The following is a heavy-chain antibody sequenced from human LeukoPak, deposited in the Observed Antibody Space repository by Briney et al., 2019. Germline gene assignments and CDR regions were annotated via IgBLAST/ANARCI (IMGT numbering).Heavy chain of an antibody. CDR2: INPSGGST. J-gene: IGHJ4*02. Sequence: ASVKVSCKASGYTFTSYYMRWVRQAPGQGLEWMGIINPSGGSTSYAQKFQGRVTMTRDTSTSTVYMELSSLRSEDTAVYYCARDMFAVALDYWGQGTLVTVSS. CDR3: ARDMFAVALDY. D-gene: IGHD6-19*01. V-gene: IGHV1-46*01. CDR1: GYTFTSYY.